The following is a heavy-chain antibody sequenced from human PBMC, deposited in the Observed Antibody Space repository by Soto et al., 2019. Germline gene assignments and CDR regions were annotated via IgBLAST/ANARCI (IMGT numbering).Heavy chain of an antibody. Sequence: QVQLQESGPGLVKPSETLSLTCTVSGGSISSYYWSWIRQPPGKGLEWIGYIYYSGSTNYNPSLKSRATISVVTSKNQFSLKLSSVTAADTAVYYCARRSYYDFWSGYYPGWYFDLWGRGTLVTVSS. J-gene: IGHJ2*01. CDR1: GGSISSYY. CDR3: ARRSYYDFWSGYYPGWYFDL. V-gene: IGHV4-59*08. D-gene: IGHD3-3*01. CDR2: IYYSGST.